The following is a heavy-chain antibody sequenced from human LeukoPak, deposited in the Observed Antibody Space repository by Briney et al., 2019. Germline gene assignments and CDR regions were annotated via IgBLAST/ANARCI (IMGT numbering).Heavy chain of an antibody. CDR2: IHYSGNT. Sequence: SETLSLTCTVSGGSISSSSYYWGWIRQPPGKGLEWIGSIHYSGNTYYNASLKSRVTIYIDTSRNQFSLNLSSVTAADTAVYYCAKSGGSGLIDYWGQGTLVTVSS. D-gene: IGHD1-26*01. V-gene: IGHV4-39*01. CDR3: AKSGGSGLIDY. J-gene: IGHJ4*02. CDR1: GGSISSSSYY.